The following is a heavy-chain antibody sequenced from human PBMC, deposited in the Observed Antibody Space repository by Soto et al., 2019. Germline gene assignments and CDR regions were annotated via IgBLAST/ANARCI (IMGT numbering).Heavy chain of an antibody. CDR1: GGSISSGGYY. D-gene: IGHD6-19*01. CDR2: IYYSGST. CDR3: ARDRIAVAGTDWFDS. Sequence: QVQLQESGPGLVKPSQTLSLTCTVSGGSISSGGYYWSWIRQHPGKGLEWIGYIYYSGSTYYNPSLKRRVTISVDTSKNQFSLKLSSVTAADTAVYYCARDRIAVAGTDWFDSWGQRTVVTVSS. V-gene: IGHV4-31*03. J-gene: IGHJ5*01.